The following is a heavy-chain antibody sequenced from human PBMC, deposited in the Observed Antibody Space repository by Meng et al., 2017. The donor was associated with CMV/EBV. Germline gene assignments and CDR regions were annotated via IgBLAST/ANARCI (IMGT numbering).Heavy chain of an antibody. CDR3: ARTRMFWLVN. J-gene: IGHJ4*02. Sequence: KVSCKASGYTFTSYYMHWVRQAPGQGLEWMGIINPSGSSTSYAQKFQGRVTMTRDTSTGTVYMELSSLRSEDTAVYYCARTRMFWLVNWGQGTLVTVSS. CDR2: INPSGSST. D-gene: IGHD2-21*01. CDR1: GYTFTSYY. V-gene: IGHV1-46*01.